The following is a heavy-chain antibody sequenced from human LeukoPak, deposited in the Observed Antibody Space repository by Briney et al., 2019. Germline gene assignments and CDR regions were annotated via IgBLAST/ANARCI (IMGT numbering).Heavy chain of an antibody. CDR2: IYYSGST. D-gene: IGHD3-22*01. J-gene: IGHJ6*02. CDR1: GGSISNYY. V-gene: IGHV4-59*01. CDR3: ARDRSPEHYYDSSHWDYYYGMDV. Sequence: SETLSLTCTVSGGSISNYYWSWIRQPPGKGLEWIGYIYYSGSTNYNPSLKSRVTISVDTSKNQFSLKLSSVTAAHTAVYYCARDRSPEHYYDSSHWDYYYGMDVWGQGTTVTVSS.